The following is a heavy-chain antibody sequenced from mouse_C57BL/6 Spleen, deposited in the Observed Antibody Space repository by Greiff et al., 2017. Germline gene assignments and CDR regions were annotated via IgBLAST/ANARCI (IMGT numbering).Heavy chain of an antibody. CDR2: IYPGDGDT. CDR3: ARWDNYASWFAY. V-gene: IGHV1-82*01. J-gene: IGHJ3*01. Sequence: QVHVKQSGPELVKPGASVKISCKASGYAFSSSWMNWVKQRPGKGLEWIGRIYPGDGDTDYNGKFKGKATLTADKSSSTAYMQLSSLTSEDSAVYFCARWDNYASWFAYWGQGTLVTVSA. D-gene: IGHD1-3*01. CDR1: GYAFSSSW.